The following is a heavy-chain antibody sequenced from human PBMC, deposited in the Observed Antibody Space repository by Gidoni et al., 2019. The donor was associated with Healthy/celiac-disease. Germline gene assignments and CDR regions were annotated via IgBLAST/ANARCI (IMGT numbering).Heavy chain of an antibody. CDR2: ISYDGSNK. V-gene: IGHV3-30*18. J-gene: IGHJ2*01. D-gene: IGHD6-19*01. CDR3: AKNGIAVEVWYFEL. CDR1: GFTFSSYG. Sequence: QVQPVESGGGVVQPGRSLSLSCAASGFTFSSYGMHWVRQAPGKGLEWVAVISYDGSNKHYADSVKGRFTISRDNSKITLYLQMNSLRAEDTAVYYCAKNGIAVEVWYFELWGRGTLVTVSS.